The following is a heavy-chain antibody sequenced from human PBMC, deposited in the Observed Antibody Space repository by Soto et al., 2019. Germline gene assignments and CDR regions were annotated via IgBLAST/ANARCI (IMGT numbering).Heavy chain of an antibody. J-gene: IGHJ4*02. Sequence: QVQLVESGGVVVQPGRSLRLSCAASGFTFSSYGMHWVRQAPGKGLEWVAVIWYDRSNKYYADSVKGRFPIYRDNSKNTLYLQMNSLRADDTAVYYCARDVGEDSGYFDYWGQGTLVTVSS. CDR3: ARDVGEDSGYFDY. D-gene: IGHD1-26*01. V-gene: IGHV3-33*01. CDR1: GFTFSSYG. CDR2: IWYDRSNK.